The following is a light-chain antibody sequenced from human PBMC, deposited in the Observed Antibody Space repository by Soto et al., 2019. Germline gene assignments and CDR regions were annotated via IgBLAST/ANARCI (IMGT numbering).Light chain of an antibody. V-gene: IGKV3-20*01. CDR1: QSVSSSY. J-gene: IGKJ2*01. CDR3: QQYGSSPRYT. CDR2: GAS. Sequence: EIELTQSPGTLSLSPGERATLSCRASQSVSSSYLAWYQQKPGQAPRLLIYGASSRATGSPHRFSGSRSGRDFTLTISRLEPEDFSVYYCQQYGSSPRYTFGQGTKLEIK.